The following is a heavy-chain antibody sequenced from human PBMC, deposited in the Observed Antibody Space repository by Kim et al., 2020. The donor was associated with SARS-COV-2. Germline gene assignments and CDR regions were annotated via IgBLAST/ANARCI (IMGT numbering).Heavy chain of an antibody. D-gene: IGHD3-22*01. CDR1: GYSFFNYW. CDR3: ARRNYYDSGGDSWSYP. V-gene: IGHV5-51*01. CDR2: IYPDDSDT. Sequence: GESLKISCKGSGYSFFNYWIAWVRQTPGKGLEWMGIIYPDDSDTRYSPSFQGQVTMSVDISISTAYLQWSSLRASDTAMYYCARRNYYDSGGDSWSYPWG. J-gene: IGHJ5*02.